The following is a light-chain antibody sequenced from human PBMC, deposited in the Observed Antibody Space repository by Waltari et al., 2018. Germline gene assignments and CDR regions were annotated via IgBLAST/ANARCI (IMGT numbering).Light chain of an antibody. CDR2: KAS. J-gene: IGKJ2*01. Sequence: DIQMTQSPSTLSASVGDRVSITCRASQSINNWLAWYQHNPGKAPNLLIYKASSLESGVPSRFSGSGFGTEFTLTISSLQPDDVATYYCQQYKTYWSFGQGTKLEIK. CDR1: QSINNW. V-gene: IGKV1-5*03. CDR3: QQYKTYWS.